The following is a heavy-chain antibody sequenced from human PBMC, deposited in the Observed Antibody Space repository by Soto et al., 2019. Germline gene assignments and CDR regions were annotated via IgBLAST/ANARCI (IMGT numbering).Heavy chain of an antibody. CDR3: AKDHGTVVVTAIPWFDP. V-gene: IGHV3-30*18. J-gene: IGHJ5*02. CDR1: GFTFSSYG. CDR2: ISYDGSNK. D-gene: IGHD2-21*02. Sequence: GGSLRLSCAASGFTFSSYGMHWVRQAPGKGLEWVAVISYDGSNKYYADSLKGGLSISRDNSKNTLYLQMNSLRAEDKAVYYCAKDHGTVVVTAIPWFDPWGQGTLVTVSS.